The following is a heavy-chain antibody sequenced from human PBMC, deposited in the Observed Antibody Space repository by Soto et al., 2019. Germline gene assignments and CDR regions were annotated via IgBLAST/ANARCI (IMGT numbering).Heavy chain of an antibody. J-gene: IGHJ5*02. CDR1: GFTFSAYT. Sequence: GGSLRLSCAVSGFTFSAYTMTWVRQAPGKGLEWVASISSSSSHMSYADSVKGRFTISRDNAKNSLFLQMNSLRAEDTARYYCARAVRRGWFDPWGQGTLVTVSS. CDR2: ISSSSSHM. CDR3: ARAVRRGWFDP. V-gene: IGHV3-21*06.